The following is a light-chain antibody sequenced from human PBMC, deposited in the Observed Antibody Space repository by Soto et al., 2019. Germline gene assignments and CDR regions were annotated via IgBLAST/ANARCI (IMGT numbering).Light chain of an antibody. CDR3: QQSYSTPIT. CDR1: QSVRTY. Sequence: DIELTQSPSSLSASVGDRVTITWRASQSVRTYLNWFKHKPGTAPKVLSYAATSLQSGVPSRFSGSTSGTHFTLTISSLKPEDFATYFCQQSYSTPITFGQGTRLEIK. V-gene: IGKV1-39*01. J-gene: IGKJ5*01. CDR2: AAT.